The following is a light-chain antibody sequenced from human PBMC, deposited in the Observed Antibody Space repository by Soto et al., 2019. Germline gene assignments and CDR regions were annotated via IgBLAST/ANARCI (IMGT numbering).Light chain of an antibody. CDR1: QTVRSNY. V-gene: IGKV3-20*01. CDR2: DAS. Sequence: EFVLTQSPGTLSLSPGGRATLSCRASQTVRSNYLAWYQQKPGQAPRLLIYDASSRATGIPDRFSGGGSGTDFTLTISRLEPEDFAVYYCQQFSSYPLTFGGGTKVDIK. J-gene: IGKJ4*01. CDR3: QQFSSYPLT.